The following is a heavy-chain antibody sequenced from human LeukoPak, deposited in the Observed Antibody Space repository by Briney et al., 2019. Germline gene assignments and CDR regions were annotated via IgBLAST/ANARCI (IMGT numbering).Heavy chain of an antibody. D-gene: IGHD3-3*01. V-gene: IGHV3-23*01. CDR1: GFTFSSYA. Sequence: GGSLRLSCAASGFTFSSYAMSSVRQAPGKGLEWVSAISGSGGSTYYADSVKGRFTISRDNSKNTLYLQMNSLRAEDTAVYYCAKANDDFWSGYSNFDYWGQGTLVTVSS. CDR2: ISGSGGST. CDR3: AKANDDFWSGYSNFDY. J-gene: IGHJ4*02.